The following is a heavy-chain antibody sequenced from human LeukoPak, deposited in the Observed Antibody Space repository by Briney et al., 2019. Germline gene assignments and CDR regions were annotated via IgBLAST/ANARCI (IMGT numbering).Heavy chain of an antibody. CDR1: GGSISSSDYY. Sequence: PSETLSLTCIVSGGSISSSDYYWGWIRLPPGKGLEWIGSMSSSGSTYYNPSLKSRVTMSVDTSSNQFSLKLNSLTAADTAVYYCARRRRNYAVDSWGQGTLVTVSS. CDR3: ARRRRNYAVDS. V-gene: IGHV4-39*01. J-gene: IGHJ5*01. CDR2: MSSSGST. D-gene: IGHD2-2*01.